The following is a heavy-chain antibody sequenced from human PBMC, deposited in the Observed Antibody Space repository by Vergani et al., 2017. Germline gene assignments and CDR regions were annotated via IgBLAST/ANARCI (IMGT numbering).Heavy chain of an antibody. D-gene: IGHD1-1*01. CDR3: AREGVEDAMDV. V-gene: IGHV3-33*01. CDR2: IYYDGSNA. J-gene: IGHJ6*02. Sequence: QGQLVESGGGIVQPGRSLTLSCVASRSTFKTYGMHWVRQAPGKGLEWVGLIYYDGSNAYYADSVKGRFTISRDNSKNTLYLQMSSLRAEDTAVYYCAREGVEDAMDVWGQGTTVTVSS. CDR1: RSTFKTYG.